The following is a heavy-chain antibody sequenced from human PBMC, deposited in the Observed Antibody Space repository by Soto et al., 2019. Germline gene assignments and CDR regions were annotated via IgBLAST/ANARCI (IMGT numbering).Heavy chain of an antibody. J-gene: IGHJ4*02. V-gene: IGHV4-4*02. CDR2: IYHSGST. CDR1: GDSISSSNW. Sequence: QVQLQESGPGLVKPSGTLSLTCAVSGDSISSSNWWTWVRQPPGKGLEWIGEIYHSGSTSYNPSLKSRVTISVDKSKNHFSPKLSSVTAADTAVYYCATNAVAGTPIDYWGQGTLVTVSS. CDR3: ATNAVAGTPIDY. D-gene: IGHD6-19*01.